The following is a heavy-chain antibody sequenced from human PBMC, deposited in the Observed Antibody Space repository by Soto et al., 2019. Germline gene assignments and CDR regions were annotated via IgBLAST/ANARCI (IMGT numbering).Heavy chain of an antibody. D-gene: IGHD2-2*01. CDR2: IKENGSDT. CDR1: GFTFNTYW. V-gene: IGHV3-7*01. CDR3: ARFTRGTSGDY. Sequence: EVQLVESGGDLIQPGGSLRLSCVASGFTFNTYWMSWVRQAPGKELEWVANIKENGSDTYYVDSVKSRFTISRDNAKNLLYRQMNSLGAGDTAMYYCARFTRGTSGDYWGQGTLVTDSS. J-gene: IGHJ4*02.